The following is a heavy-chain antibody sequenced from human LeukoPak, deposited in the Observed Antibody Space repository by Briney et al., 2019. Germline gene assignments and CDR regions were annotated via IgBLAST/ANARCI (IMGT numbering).Heavy chain of an antibody. CDR1: GGSFSGYY. D-gene: IGHD6-13*01. CDR3: ARGLFGSSWYLRPYFDY. V-gene: IGHV4-34*01. J-gene: IGHJ4*02. CDR2: INHSGST. Sequence: SETLSLTCAVYGGSFSGYYWSWIRQPPGKGLEWIGEINHSGSTNYNPSLKSRVTISVDTSKNQFSLKLSSVTAADTAVYYCARGLFGSSWYLRPYFDYWGQGTLVTVSS.